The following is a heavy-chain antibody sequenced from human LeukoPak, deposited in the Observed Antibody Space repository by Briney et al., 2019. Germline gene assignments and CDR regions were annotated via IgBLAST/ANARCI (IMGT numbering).Heavy chain of an antibody. D-gene: IGHD3-10*01. Sequence: SETLSLTCAVSGGSISSGGYSWSWIRQPPGKGLEWIGYIYYSGSTYYNPSLKSRVTISVDTSKNQFSLKLTSVTATDTAMYFCARTRDSGSSDIWGQGTMVTVSS. CDR2: IYYSGST. J-gene: IGHJ3*02. CDR3: ARTRDSGSSDI. CDR1: GGSISSGGYS. V-gene: IGHV4-30-4*07.